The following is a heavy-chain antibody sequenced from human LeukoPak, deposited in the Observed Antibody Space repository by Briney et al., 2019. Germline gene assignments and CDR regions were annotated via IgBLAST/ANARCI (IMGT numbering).Heavy chain of an antibody. D-gene: IGHD4-23*01. J-gene: IGHJ4*02. V-gene: IGHV1-2*06. CDR2: INPNTGGT. Sequence: ASVKVSCKASGYTFTGYYMHWVRQAPGQGLEWMGRINPNTGGTNYAQKFQGRVTMTRDTSISPAYMELSWLRSDDTAVYYCARDEPTVADYWGQGTLVTVSS. CDR3: ARDEPTVADY. CDR1: GYTFTGYY.